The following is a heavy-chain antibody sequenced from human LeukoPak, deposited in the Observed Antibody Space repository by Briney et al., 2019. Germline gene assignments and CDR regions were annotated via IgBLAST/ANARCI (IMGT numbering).Heavy chain of an antibody. CDR1: GFTLTTYT. Sequence: GGSLRLSCAASGFTLTTYTIGWVRQVPGKGLEWVSLITAIGSTTYYADSVKGRFTISRDSSTSTLYLQMNNLRAEDTAVYYCAKANIVSTIGWYFDLWGRGTLVTVSS. CDR2: ITAIGSTT. D-gene: IGHD5/OR15-5a*01. J-gene: IGHJ2*01. V-gene: IGHV3-23*01. CDR3: AKANIVSTIGWYFDL.